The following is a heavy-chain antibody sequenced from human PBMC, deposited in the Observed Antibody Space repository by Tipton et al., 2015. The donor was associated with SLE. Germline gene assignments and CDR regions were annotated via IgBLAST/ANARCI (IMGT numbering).Heavy chain of an antibody. D-gene: IGHD3-10*01. CDR1: GFTFSNYG. Sequence: SGFTFSNYGMHWVRQAPGKGLEWVAVIWYDGSNQKYADSVRGRFTISRDNSKSTLYLQMNNLRVEDTAVYYCARVPNYYGSGSFDYWGQGTLVTVSS. CDR2: IWYDGSNQ. CDR3: ARVPNYYGSGSFDY. V-gene: IGHV3-33*01. J-gene: IGHJ4*02.